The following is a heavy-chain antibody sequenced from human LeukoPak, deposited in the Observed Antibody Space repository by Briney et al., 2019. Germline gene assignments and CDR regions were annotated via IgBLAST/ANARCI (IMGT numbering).Heavy chain of an antibody. Sequence: GGSLRLSCEASGFIFSDYGMSWVRQAPGKGLEWVSTITASGLTTYYADSVKGRFTISRDKSKNTLYLQMSSLRAEDTAVYYCAELGITMIGGVWGKGTTVTISS. V-gene: IGHV3-23*01. D-gene: IGHD3-10*02. CDR3: AELGITMIGGV. CDR1: GFIFSDYG. J-gene: IGHJ6*04. CDR2: ITASGLTT.